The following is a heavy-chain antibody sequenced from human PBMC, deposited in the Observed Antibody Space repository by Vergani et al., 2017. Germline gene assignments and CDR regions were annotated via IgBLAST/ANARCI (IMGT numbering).Heavy chain of an antibody. CDR1: GYTFTNYY. CDR2: NNPSGGST. V-gene: IGHV1-46*03. CDR3: ARPHGDILPPDPRRLDY. J-gene: IGHJ4*02. Sequence: QVQLVQSGAEVKKPGASVRVSCKTSGYTFTNYYIHWVRQAPGQGLEWMGINNPSGGSTTYAQQFQGRLTMTRDTSTSTVYMDLSNLRSEDTAVYYCARPHGDILPPDPRRLDYWGQGTLVTVSS.